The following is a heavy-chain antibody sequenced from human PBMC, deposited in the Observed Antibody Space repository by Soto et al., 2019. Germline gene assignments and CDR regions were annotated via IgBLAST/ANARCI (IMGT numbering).Heavy chain of an antibody. D-gene: IGHD1-1*01. Sequence: QVHLVQSGAEVKKPGASVKVSCKGSGYGFTTYGITWVRQAPGQGLEWMAWISAHNGNTNYAQKLQGRVTVTRDTSTSTAYMEQSSLRSDDTAVYYCARGRYGDYWGQGALVTVSS. V-gene: IGHV1-18*01. CDR2: ISAHNGNT. CDR1: GYGFTTYG. J-gene: IGHJ4*02. CDR3: ARGRYGDY.